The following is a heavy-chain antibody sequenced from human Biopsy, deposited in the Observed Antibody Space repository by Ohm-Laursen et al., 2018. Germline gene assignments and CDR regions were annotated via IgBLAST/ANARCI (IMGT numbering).Heavy chain of an antibody. V-gene: IGHV3-21*01. Sequence: LRHSCTPSGVTLSRYKMNRLRPAPGKGLAWVSSISRSSTYIYYADSVKRRFTISRDNAKNSLSLQMNSLRADDTAVYYCATSGAADSWGNYYGMDVWGQGTTVTVSS. CDR1: GVTLSRYK. CDR3: ATSGAADSWGNYYGMDV. J-gene: IGHJ6*02. CDR2: ISRSSTYI. D-gene: IGHD3-16*01.